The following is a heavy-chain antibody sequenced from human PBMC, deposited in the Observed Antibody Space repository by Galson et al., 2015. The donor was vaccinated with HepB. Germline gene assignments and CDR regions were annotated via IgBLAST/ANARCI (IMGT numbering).Heavy chain of an antibody. Sequence: CAISGDSVSSHSAAWNWMRQSPSRGLEWLGRTYYRSKWYTDYAPSVKSRITINPDTSKNQFSLQLNSVTPEDTAVYYCVRYFGWFYFDTWGQGTLVTVSS. CDR2: TYYRSKWYT. J-gene: IGHJ4*02. CDR3: VRYFGWFYFDT. V-gene: IGHV6-1*01. D-gene: IGHD3-9*01. CDR1: GDSVSSHSAA.